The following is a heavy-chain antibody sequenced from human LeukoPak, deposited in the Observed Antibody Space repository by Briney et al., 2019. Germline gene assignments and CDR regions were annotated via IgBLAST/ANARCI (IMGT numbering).Heavy chain of an antibody. Sequence: SETLSLTCTVSGGSISTYYWSWIRQPPGKGLEWIGNIYYSGSTNYNPSLKTRVTISVDTSKNQFSLKLRSVTVADTAIYYCARGQGATVPQVGKNWFDPWGQGTRVTVSS. V-gene: IGHV4-59*12. D-gene: IGHD1-26*01. CDR2: IYYSGST. CDR3: ARGQGATVPQVGKNWFDP. CDR1: GGSISTYY. J-gene: IGHJ5*02.